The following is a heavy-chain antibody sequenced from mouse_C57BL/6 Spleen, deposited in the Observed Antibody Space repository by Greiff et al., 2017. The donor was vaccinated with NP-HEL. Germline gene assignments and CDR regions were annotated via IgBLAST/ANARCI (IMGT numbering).Heavy chain of an antibody. CDR1: GYAFSSYW. D-gene: IGHD1-1*01. CDR3: AREDSITTVVATPFAY. Sequence: QVHVKQSGAELVKPGASVKISCKASGYAFSSYWMNWVKQRPGKGLEWIGQIYPGDGDTNYNGKFKGKATLTADKSSSTAYMQLSSLTSEDSAVYFCAREDSITTVVATPFAYWGQGTLVTVSA. J-gene: IGHJ3*01. CDR2: IYPGDGDT. V-gene: IGHV1-80*01.